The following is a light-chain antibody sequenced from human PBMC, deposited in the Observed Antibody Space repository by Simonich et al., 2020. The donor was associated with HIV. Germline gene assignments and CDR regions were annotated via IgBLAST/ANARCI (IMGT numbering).Light chain of an antibody. CDR3: QQYNSYSWT. CDR2: KAS. J-gene: IGKJ1*01. Sequence: DIQMTQSPSTLSASVGDRVTITCRASQSISNWLAWNQQKPGKAPKLLIYKASSLESGVPSRFSCSGSGTQFTLTISSLQPDDFATYYCQQYNSYSWTFGQGTKVEIK. CDR1: QSISNW. V-gene: IGKV1-5*03.